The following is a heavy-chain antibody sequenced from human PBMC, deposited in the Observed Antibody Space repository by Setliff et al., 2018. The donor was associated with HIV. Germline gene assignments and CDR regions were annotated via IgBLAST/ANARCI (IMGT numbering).Heavy chain of an antibody. CDR2: VDWDDDK. CDR3: ARMISYSPYFDY. CDR1: GFSLSASGMC. V-gene: IGHV2-70*17. Sequence: SGPTLVNPTQTLTLTCPFSGFSLSASGMCVSWIRQPPGKALEWLARVDWDDDKFYTTSLKTRLTISKDTSKNQVVLKMTNMDPVDTATYYCARMISYSPYFDYWGQGTPVTVSS. J-gene: IGHJ4*02. D-gene: IGHD1-26*01.